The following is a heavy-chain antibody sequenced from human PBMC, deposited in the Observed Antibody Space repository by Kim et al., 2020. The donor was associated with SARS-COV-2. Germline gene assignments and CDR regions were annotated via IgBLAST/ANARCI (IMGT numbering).Heavy chain of an antibody. V-gene: IGHV4-59*01. CDR3: ARDLGGSYSYYYYGMDV. J-gene: IGHJ6*02. D-gene: IGHD1-26*01. Sequence: HKSRVPISVDTSKNQFSLKLSSVTAADTAVYYCARDLGGSYSYYYYGMDVWGQGTTVTVSS.